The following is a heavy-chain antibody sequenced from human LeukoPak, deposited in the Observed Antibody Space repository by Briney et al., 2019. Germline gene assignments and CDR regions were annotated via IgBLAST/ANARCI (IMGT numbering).Heavy chain of an antibody. J-gene: IGHJ6*03. Sequence: SETLSLTCTVSGSSISSSSYYWSWIRQPPGKGLKWIGNIYYSGYTTYGPSLRSRVTISVDTSKNQFSLKLSSVTAADTAVYYCARETSQKGAHYMDVWGKGTTITISS. CDR3: ARETSQKGAHYMDV. V-gene: IGHV4-61*01. CDR1: GSSISSSSYY. CDR2: IYYSGYT. D-gene: IGHD3-16*01.